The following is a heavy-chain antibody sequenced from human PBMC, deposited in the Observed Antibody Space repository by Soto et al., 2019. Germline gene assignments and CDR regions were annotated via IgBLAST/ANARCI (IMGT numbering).Heavy chain of an antibody. CDR2: IYPGDSDA. CDR1: GYNFATYW. Sequence: PGESLKISCKASGYNFATYWIAWVRQMPGKGLEYMGIIYPGDSDARYSPSFQGQVTFSADKSISTAYLQWSSLTASDTAIYYCARHGFYGDYASNYFDPWGQETLVTVSS. J-gene: IGHJ5*02. D-gene: IGHD4-17*01. V-gene: IGHV5-51*01. CDR3: ARHGFYGDYASNYFDP.